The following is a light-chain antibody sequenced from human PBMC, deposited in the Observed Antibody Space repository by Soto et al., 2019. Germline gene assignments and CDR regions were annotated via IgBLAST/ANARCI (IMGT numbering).Light chain of an antibody. J-gene: IGKJ2*01. CDR2: WAS. Sequence: DIVMTQSPASLAVSLGERATINCKSSQRVLYSSNNKNYLAWYQQKPGQSPKLLIYWASTRESGVPDRFSGSGSGTDFTLTISSLQAEDVAVYYCHKYNETPYTFGQGTKLEIK. CDR3: HKYNETPYT. V-gene: IGKV4-1*01. CDR1: QRVLYSSNNKNY.